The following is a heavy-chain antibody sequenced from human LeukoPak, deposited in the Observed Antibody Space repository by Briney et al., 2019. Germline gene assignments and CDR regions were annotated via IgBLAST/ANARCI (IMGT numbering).Heavy chain of an antibody. CDR3: ARVAAVTYYYYYMDV. CDR1: GGAFRSYA. J-gene: IGHJ6*03. D-gene: IGHD2-15*01. V-gene: IGHV1-69*01. Sequence: VQVSCKASGGAFRSYAISWVRQAPGQGLEWMGGFIPILGTANYAQKFQGRVTITADESTSTAYMELSSLRSEDTAVYHCARVAAVTYYYYYMDVWGKGTTVTVSS. CDR2: FIPILGTA.